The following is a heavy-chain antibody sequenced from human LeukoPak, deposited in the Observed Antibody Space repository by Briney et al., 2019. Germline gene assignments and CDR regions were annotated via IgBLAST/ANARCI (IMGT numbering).Heavy chain of an antibody. CDR1: GFTFSSPA. Sequence: PGGSLRLSCAGSGFTFSSPAMTWVRQAPGKGLEWVSTVSGSGGSTDYADSVKGRFTISRDNSKTTVYLQMNSLRAEDTAVYYCAKEAMVRGFNWFDPWGQGSLVTVSS. CDR2: VSGSGGST. V-gene: IGHV3-23*01. CDR3: AKEAMVRGFNWFDP. D-gene: IGHD3-10*01. J-gene: IGHJ5*02.